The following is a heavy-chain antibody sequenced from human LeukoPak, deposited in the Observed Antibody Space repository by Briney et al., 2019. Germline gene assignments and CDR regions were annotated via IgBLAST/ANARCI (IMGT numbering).Heavy chain of an antibody. CDR3: ARWGRKLELHGGY. D-gene: IGHD1-7*01. CDR2: MSSSSSYI. J-gene: IGHJ4*02. Sequence: PGGSLRLSCAASGFTFSNYIMNWVRQAPGKGLEWVSSMSSSSSYIYYADSVKGRFTISRDNAKNSLYLQMNSLRAEDTAVYYCARWGRKLELHGGYWGQGTLVTVSS. CDR1: GFTFSNYI. V-gene: IGHV3-21*01.